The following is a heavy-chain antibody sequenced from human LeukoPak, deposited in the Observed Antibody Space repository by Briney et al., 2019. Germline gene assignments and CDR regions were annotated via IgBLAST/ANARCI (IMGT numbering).Heavy chain of an antibody. Sequence: GGSLRLSCAASGSTFSSYWMHWVRQAPGKGLVWVSRINSDGSSTSYADSVKGRFTISRDNAKNTLYLQMNSLRVEDTAVYFCASVEPLYLIPDYWGQGTLVTVSS. V-gene: IGHV3-74*01. J-gene: IGHJ4*02. CDR2: INSDGSST. D-gene: IGHD1-14*01. CDR3: ASVEPLYLIPDY. CDR1: GSTFSSYW.